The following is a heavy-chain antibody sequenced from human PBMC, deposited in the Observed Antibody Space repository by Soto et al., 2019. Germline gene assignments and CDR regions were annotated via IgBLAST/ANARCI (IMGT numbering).Heavy chain of an antibody. CDR3: VREWLQGVFDY. V-gene: IGHV1-69*01. CDR1: GGTFSSDA. CDR2: IIPMFRTA. D-gene: IGHD5-12*01. Sequence: QVQLVQSGAEVKKPGSSVKVSCKASGGTFSSDATSWVRQAPGQGLEWMGGIIPMFRTANYAQKFQGRVTITADESTSTAYMEVSSLTSEDTAVYYCVREWLQGVFDYWGQGTLVTVSS. J-gene: IGHJ4*02.